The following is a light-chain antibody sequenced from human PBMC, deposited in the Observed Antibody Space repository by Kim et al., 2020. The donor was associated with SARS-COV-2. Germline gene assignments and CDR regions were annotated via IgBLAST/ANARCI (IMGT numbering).Light chain of an antibody. CDR2: DAS. CDR3: QQYGTSPNT. J-gene: IGKJ4*01. V-gene: IGKV3-20*01. Sequence: SPGERATLSCRASQSVSRSYLAWYQQKPGQAPRLLIYDASRRATGIPDRFSGSGSGTDFTLTISRLEPEDFAVYYCQQYGTSPNTFGGGTKVDIK. CDR1: QSVSRSY.